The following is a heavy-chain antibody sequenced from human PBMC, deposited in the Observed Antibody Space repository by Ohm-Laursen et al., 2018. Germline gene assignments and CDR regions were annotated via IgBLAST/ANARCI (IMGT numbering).Heavy chain of an antibody. D-gene: IGHD3-3*01. J-gene: IGHJ5*02. Sequence: SLRLSCSAPGFTFSTYTMNWVRQAPGRGLEWVSSISGSGNYIYYVDSVKGRFTISRDNAKSSLYLQMSSLRAEDTAVYYCAREQSMTISGVASNWFDPWGQGTLVTVSS. CDR2: ISGSGNYI. CDR1: GFTFSTYT. V-gene: IGHV3-21*01. CDR3: AREQSMTISGVASNWFDP.